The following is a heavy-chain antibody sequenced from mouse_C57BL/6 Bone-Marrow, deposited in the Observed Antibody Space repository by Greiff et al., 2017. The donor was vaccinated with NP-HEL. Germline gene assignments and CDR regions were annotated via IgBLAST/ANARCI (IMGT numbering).Heavy chain of an antibody. Sequence: VQLQQSGAELAKPGASVKLSCKASGYTFTSYWMHWVKQRPGQGLEWIGYINPSSGYTKYNQKLKDKATLNADKSSSTAYMQLSSLTYDDSAVYYCAMGKGYGNLLSWCPGPTLTVSS. V-gene: IGHV1-7*01. CDR3: AMGKGYGNLLS. CDR1: GYTFTSYW. CDR2: INPSSGYT. J-gene: IGHJ2*01. D-gene: IGHD2-1*01.